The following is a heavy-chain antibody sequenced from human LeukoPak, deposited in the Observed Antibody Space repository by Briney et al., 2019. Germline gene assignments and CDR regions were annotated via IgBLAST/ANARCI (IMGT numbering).Heavy chain of an antibody. V-gene: IGHV3-30*03. CDR3: ARGDSDY. D-gene: IGHD2-21*02. J-gene: IGHJ4*02. Sequence: GRSLRLSCAASGFTFSSYGMHWVRQAPGKGLEWVAAISYDGSEKYYGDSVRGRFTISRDNAKNSLYLQMNSLRAEDTAVYYCARGDSDYWGQGTLVTVSS. CDR1: GFTFSSYG. CDR2: ISYDGSEK.